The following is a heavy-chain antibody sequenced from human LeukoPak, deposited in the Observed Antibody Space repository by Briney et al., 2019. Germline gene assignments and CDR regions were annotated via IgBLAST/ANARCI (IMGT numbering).Heavy chain of an antibody. V-gene: IGHV3-30*02. CDR3: ASMVRGVITRSFDY. Sequence: GGSLRLSCAASGFTFSSYGMHWVRQAPGKGLEWMAFIRYDGSNKYYADSVKGRFTISRDNSKNTLYLQMNSLRAEDTAVYYCASMVRGVITRSFDYWGQGTLVTVSS. CDR1: GFTFSSYG. CDR2: IRYDGSNK. J-gene: IGHJ4*02. D-gene: IGHD3-10*01.